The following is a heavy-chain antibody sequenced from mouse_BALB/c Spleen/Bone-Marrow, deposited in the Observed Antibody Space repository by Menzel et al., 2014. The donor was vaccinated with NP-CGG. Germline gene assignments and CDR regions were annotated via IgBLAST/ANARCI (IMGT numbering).Heavy chain of an antibody. J-gene: IGHJ2*01. CDR1: GFTFSSYT. CDR3: ARHYYGSSYFDC. Sequence: EVQLVESGGGLVQPGGSLKLSCAASGFTFSSYTMSWVRQTPEKRLEWVAYISNGGGSTYYPDTVKGRFAISRDNAKNTLYLQMSSLKSEDTAMYYCARHYYGSSYFDCWGQGTPLPVSS. D-gene: IGHD1-1*01. CDR2: ISNGGGST. V-gene: IGHV5-12-2*01.